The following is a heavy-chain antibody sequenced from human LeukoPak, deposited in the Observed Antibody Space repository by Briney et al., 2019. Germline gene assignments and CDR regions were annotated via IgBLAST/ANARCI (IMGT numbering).Heavy chain of an antibody. CDR2: IGYDGVDK. J-gene: IGHJ4*02. D-gene: IGHD3-10*01. V-gene: IGHV3-30*04. Sequence: GGSLRLSCTASGFTFSSYPMHWVRQAPGKGLEWVAVIGYDGVDKFYTDSVKGRFTISRDDSKSTLYLQMDRLRPQDPAVYYCAGDFLRGAPDYLDLWGQGTLVTVSS. CDR3: AGDFLRGAPDYLDL. CDR1: GFTFSSYP.